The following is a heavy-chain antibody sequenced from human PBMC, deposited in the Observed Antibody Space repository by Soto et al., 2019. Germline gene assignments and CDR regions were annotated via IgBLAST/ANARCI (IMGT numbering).Heavy chain of an antibody. Sequence: ASVKVSCKASGYTFIGYYIHWVRQAPGQGLEWMGRINPRSGDTTYAQKFQGRLTMTRDTSISTAYMELSSLRSDDTAVYYCGRDGVGATPLGWFDPWGQGSLVTVS. CDR2: INPRSGDT. CDR3: GRDGVGATPLGWFDP. J-gene: IGHJ5*02. CDR1: GYTFIGYY. V-gene: IGHV1-2*06. D-gene: IGHD1-26*01.